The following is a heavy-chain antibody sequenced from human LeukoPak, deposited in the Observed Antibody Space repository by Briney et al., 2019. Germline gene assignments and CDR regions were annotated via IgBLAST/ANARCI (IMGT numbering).Heavy chain of an antibody. J-gene: IGHJ4*02. CDR3: ARRPESPITGFDF. V-gene: IGHV4-38-2*01. D-gene: IGHD1-14*01. Sequence: SETLSLTCAVSGYSVSSAYYWAWIRQPPGAGLEWIGSIYPSGTTYYKSSPRGRLIISIDASKNQFSLRLSSVTAADTAMYYCARRPESPITGFDFWGQGALVAVSS. CDR1: GYSVSSAYY. CDR2: IYPSGTT.